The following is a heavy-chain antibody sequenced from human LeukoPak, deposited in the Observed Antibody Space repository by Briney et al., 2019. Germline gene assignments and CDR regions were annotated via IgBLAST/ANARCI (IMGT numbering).Heavy chain of an antibody. V-gene: IGHV4-61*02. Sequence: SQTLSLTCTVSGGSISSGSYYWSWIRQPAGKGLEWIGRIYTSGGTNYNPSLKSRVTISVDTSKNQFSLKLSSVTAADTAVYYCARQSAAMVTFLSFGYWGQGTLVTVSS. D-gene: IGHD5-18*01. CDR2: IYTSGGT. CDR1: GGSISSGSYY. J-gene: IGHJ4*02. CDR3: ARQSAAMVTFLSFGY.